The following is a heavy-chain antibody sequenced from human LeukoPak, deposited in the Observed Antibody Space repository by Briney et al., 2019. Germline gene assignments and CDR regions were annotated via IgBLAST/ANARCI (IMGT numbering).Heavy chain of an antibody. D-gene: IGHD6-6*01. V-gene: IGHV4-61*08. CDR3: ARDVGAARGPRGWFDP. J-gene: IGHJ5*02. CDR1: GGSISSGGYY. Sequence: SETLSLTCTVSGGSISSGGYYWSWIRQHPGKGLEWIGYIYYSGSTNYNPSLKSRVTISVDTSKNQFSLKLSSVTAADTAVYYCARDVGAARGPRGWFDPWGQGTLVTVSS. CDR2: IYYSGST.